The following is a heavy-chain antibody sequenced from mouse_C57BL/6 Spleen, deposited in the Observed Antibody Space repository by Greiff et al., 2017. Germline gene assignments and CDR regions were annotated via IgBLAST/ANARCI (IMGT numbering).Heavy chain of an antibody. CDR3: AIFGYYGSSYYFDD. D-gene: IGHD1-1*01. J-gene: IGHJ2*01. CDR1: GYTFTSYW. CDR2: LHPSDSDT. Sequence: QVQLQQPGAELVKPGASVKVSCKASGYTFTSYWMHWVKQRPGQGLAWIGRLHPSDSDTNYNQKFKGKATLTVDQSSSTAYMQLSSLTSEDSAVYYCAIFGYYGSSYYFDDWGQGTTLTVSS. V-gene: IGHV1-74*01.